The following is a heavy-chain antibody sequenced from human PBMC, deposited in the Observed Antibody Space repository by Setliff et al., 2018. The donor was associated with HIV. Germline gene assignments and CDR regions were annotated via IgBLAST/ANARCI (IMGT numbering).Heavy chain of an antibody. CDR2: IYTSGST. D-gene: IGHD2-21*02. CDR1: GHSISDGSC. V-gene: IGHV4-61*02. J-gene: IGHJ4*02. Sequence: SETLSLTCTVSGHSISDGSCWSWIRQPAGKGLEWIGRIYTSGSTNYNPSLKSRVTISIDTSKNQFSLKLNSVTAADTAVYYCAGITVVTPYYFDYWGQGTLVTVSS. CDR3: AGITVVTPYYFDY.